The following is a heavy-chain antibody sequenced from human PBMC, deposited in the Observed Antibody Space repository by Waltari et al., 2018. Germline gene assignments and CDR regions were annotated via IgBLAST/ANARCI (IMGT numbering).Heavy chain of an antibody. V-gene: IGHV3-48*03. Sequence: EVQLVASGGGLVQPGGSLSLSCADSGFTFSSYEINWVRQAPGKGLEGVSYISSSGSTIYYADSVKGRFTISRDNAKNSLYLQMNSLRAEDTAVYYCARDFYPYYYDSSGYYFGYWGQGTLVTVSS. CDR3: ARDFYPYYYDSSGYYFGY. CDR2: ISSSGSTI. D-gene: IGHD3-22*01. J-gene: IGHJ4*02. CDR1: GFTFSSYE.